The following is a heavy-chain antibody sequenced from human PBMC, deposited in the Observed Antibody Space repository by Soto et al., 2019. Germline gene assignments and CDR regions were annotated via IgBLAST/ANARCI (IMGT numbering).Heavy chain of an antibody. CDR2: IYSGGST. CDR3: ARDPPATRHGMDV. Sequence: EVQLVETGGGLIQPGGSLRLSCAASGFTVSSNYMSWVRQAPGKGLEWVSVIYSGGSTYYADSVRGRFTISSDNSKNTLYLQMKSLRAEDTAVYYCARDPPATRHGMDVWGQGTPVTVSS. J-gene: IGHJ6*02. V-gene: IGHV3-53*02. CDR1: GFTVSSNY.